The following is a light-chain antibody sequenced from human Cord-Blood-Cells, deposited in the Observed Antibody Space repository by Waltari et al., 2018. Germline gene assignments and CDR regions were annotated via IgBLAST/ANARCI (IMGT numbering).Light chain of an antibody. CDR1: QSISSY. Sequence: ITCRASQSISSYLNWYQQKPGKAPKLLIYAASSLQSGVPSRFSGSGSGTDFTLTISSLQPEDFATYYCQQSYSTPLTFGGGTKVEIK. CDR3: QQSYSTPLT. CDR2: AAS. V-gene: IGKV1-39*01. J-gene: IGKJ4*01.